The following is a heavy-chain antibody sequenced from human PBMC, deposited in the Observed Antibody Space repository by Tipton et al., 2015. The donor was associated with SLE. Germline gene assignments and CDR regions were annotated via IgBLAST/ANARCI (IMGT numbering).Heavy chain of an antibody. CDR2: INHSGST. V-gene: IGHV4-34*01. CDR3: ARGLYGDEPGY. J-gene: IGHJ4*02. CDR1: GGSFSGYY. Sequence: TLSLTCAVYGGSFSGYYCSLVRPPPGKGVGWVGEINHSGSTNSNPSLKSRVTISVDTSKNQFSLKLTSLTAADTAVYYCARGLYGDEPGYWGQGTLVTVSS. D-gene: IGHD4-17*01.